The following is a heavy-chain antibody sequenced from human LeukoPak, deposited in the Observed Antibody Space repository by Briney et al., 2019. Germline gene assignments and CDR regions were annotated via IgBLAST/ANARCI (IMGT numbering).Heavy chain of an antibody. Sequence: SETLSLTCTVSGGSISSSSYYWSWIRQPPGKGLEWIGYIYYSGSTNYNPSLKSRVTISVDTSKNQFSLKLSSVTAADTAVYYCARVGNYYDSSGHFVRGQNWFDPWGQGTLVTVSS. CDR2: IYYSGST. CDR1: GGSISSSSYY. V-gene: IGHV4-61*01. D-gene: IGHD3-22*01. CDR3: ARVGNYYDSSGHFVRGQNWFDP. J-gene: IGHJ5*02.